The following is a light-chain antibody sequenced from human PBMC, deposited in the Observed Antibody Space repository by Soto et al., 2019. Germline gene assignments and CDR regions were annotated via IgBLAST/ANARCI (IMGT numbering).Light chain of an antibody. Sequence: DIQMTQSPSSLSASVGDRVTITCQASQDIKNYLNWYQQKPGKAPNLLIFDASNLKTGVPSRFSGGGSGTHFTVTISSLQPEDVATYYCQQYDHLPPLSFGGGTKVEIK. CDR3: QQYDHLPPLS. CDR1: QDIKNY. J-gene: IGKJ4*01. V-gene: IGKV1-33*01. CDR2: DAS.